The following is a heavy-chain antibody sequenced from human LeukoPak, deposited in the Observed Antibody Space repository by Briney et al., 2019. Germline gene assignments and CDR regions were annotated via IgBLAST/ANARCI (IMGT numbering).Heavy chain of an antibody. Sequence: SETLSLTCTVSGGSISSHYWSWIRQPAGKGLEWIGRIYTSGSTNYNPSLKSRVTMSVDTSKNQFSLKLSSVTAADTAVYYCARVPKNCSGGSCYSGHDYWGQGTLVTVSS. CDR2: IYTSGST. D-gene: IGHD2-15*01. J-gene: IGHJ4*02. CDR1: GGSISSHY. V-gene: IGHV4-4*07. CDR3: ARVPKNCSGGSCYSGHDY.